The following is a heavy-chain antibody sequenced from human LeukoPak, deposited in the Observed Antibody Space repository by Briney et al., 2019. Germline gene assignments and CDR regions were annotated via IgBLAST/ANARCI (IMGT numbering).Heavy chain of an antibody. CDR3: ARVGYCSSTSCYLDFDY. CDR2: IKQDGSEK. CDR1: GFTFSSYW. D-gene: IGHD2-2*03. Sequence: GGSLRLSCAASGFTFSSYWMSWVRQAPGKGLEWVANIKQDGSEKYYVDSVKGRFTISRDNAKNSLYLQMNSLRAEDTAVYYCARVGYCSSTSCYLDFDYWGQGTLVTVSS. V-gene: IGHV3-7*01. J-gene: IGHJ4*02.